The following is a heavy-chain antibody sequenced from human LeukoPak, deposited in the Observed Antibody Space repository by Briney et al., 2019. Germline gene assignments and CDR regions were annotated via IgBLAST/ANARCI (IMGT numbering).Heavy chain of an antibody. CDR1: GFSLSTSGVG. CDR3: ALYHGGELLRGFDP. Sequence: SGPTLVNPTQTLTLTCTFSGFSLSTSGVGVGWIRQPPGKALEWLALIYWDDDKRYSPSLKSRLTITKDTSKNQVVLTMTNMDPVDTATYYCALYHGGELLRGFDPWGQGTLVTVSS. CDR2: IYWDDDK. D-gene: IGHD1-26*01. V-gene: IGHV2-5*02. J-gene: IGHJ5*02.